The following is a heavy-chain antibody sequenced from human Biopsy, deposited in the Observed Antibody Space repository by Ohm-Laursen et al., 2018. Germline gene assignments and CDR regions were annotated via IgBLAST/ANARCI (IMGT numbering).Heavy chain of an antibody. J-gene: IGHJ4*02. CDR2: ISGSGGNT. CDR1: GGSISSDY. V-gene: IGHV3-23*01. Sequence: ETLSLTCTVSGGSISSDYWSWIRQTPGKGLEWVSTISGSGGNTYYADSVRGRFTVSRDGSKSTLYLQMSSLSAEDTAFYYCAKGGYCTTSSCYMDLDYWGQGTLVTVSS. D-gene: IGHD2-2*02. CDR3: AKGGYCTTSSCYMDLDY.